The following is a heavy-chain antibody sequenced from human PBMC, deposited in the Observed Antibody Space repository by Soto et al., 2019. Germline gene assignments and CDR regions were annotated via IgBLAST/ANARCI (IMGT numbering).Heavy chain of an antibody. V-gene: IGHV4-34*01. CDR1: GGSFSGYY. Sequence: QVQLQQWGAGLLKPSETLSLTCAVYGGSFSGYYWSWIRQPPGKGLEWIGEINHSGSTNYNPSLKSRVTLSVDTSKNQFSLKLSSVTAADTAVYYCARAVDYYDSSGYYNGMDVWGQGTTVTVSS. CDR3: ARAVDYYDSSGYYNGMDV. J-gene: IGHJ6*02. D-gene: IGHD3-22*01. CDR2: INHSGST.